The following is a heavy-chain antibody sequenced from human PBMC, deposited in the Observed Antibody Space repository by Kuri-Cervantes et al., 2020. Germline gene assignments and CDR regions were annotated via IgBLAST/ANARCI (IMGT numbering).Heavy chain of an antibody. D-gene: IGHD6-6*01. Sequence: GGSLRLSCAASGFTFSSYWMHWVRQAPGEGLVWVSVIYSGGSTYYADSVKGRFTISRDNSKNTLYLQMNSLRAEDTAVYYCARDRSSSYWGQGTLVTVSS. CDR3: ARDRSSSY. CDR2: IYSGGST. J-gene: IGHJ4*02. CDR1: GFTFSSYW. V-gene: IGHV3-53*01.